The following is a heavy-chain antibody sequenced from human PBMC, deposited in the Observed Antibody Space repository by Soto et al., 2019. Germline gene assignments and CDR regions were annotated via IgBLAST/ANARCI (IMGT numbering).Heavy chain of an antibody. CDR3: AKETTVLYFDY. CDR2: ISYDGSNK. Sequence: QVQLVESGGGVVQPGRSLRLSCAASGFTFSSFGMHWVRQAPGKGLEWVAVISYDGSNKYYADSVKGRLTVSRDNSKNTLYLQIHSLRAEDTAVYYCAKETTVLYFDYWGQGTLVTVSS. J-gene: IGHJ4*02. CDR1: GFTFSSFG. V-gene: IGHV3-30*18. D-gene: IGHD4-17*01.